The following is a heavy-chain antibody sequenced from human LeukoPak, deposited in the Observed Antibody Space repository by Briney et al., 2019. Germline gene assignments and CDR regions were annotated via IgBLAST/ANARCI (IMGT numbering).Heavy chain of an antibody. V-gene: IGHV3-23*01. D-gene: IGHD3-22*01. CDR2: ISGSGGST. CDR3: AKERPPYYYDSSGYFFYL. J-gene: IGHJ4*02. CDR1: GFTFSSYA. Sequence: RSGGSLRLSCAASGFTFSSYAMSWVRQAPGKGLEWVSAISGSGGSTYYADSVKGRFTISRDNSKNTLYLQMNSLRAEDPAVYYFAKERPPYYYDSSGYFFYLWGQGTLVTVSS.